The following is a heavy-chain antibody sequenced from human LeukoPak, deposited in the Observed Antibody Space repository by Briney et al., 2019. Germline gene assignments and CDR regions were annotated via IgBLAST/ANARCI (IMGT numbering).Heavy chain of an antibody. CDR2: LYTSWST. CDR3: ARDGYYYDSSGYYEKMYYFDY. J-gene: IGHJ4*02. D-gene: IGHD3-22*01. CDR1: GGSISSYY. V-gene: IGHV4-4*07. Sequence: SDTLSLTHTVSGGSISSYYWSWIRQPAAKGLEWIGRLYTSWSTNYNPSLKSRVTMSVDKSKNQLSLKLRSVTAADTAVYYCARDGYYYDSSGYYEKMYYFDYWGQGTLVTVSS.